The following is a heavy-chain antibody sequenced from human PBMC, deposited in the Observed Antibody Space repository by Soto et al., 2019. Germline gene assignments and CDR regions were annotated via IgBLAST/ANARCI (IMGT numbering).Heavy chain of an antibody. CDR2: IWYDGSNK. V-gene: IGHV3-33*01. CDR3: ARDWCTGDSCYSRFDS. J-gene: IGHJ3*02. CDR1: GFPFSSYG. Sequence: PGGSLRLSCAASGFPFSSYGMHWVRQTPGKGLEGVAVIWYDGSNKYYLDSVKGRFTISRDNSKNKLYLQMNSLRAEDTAVYYCARDWCTGDSCYSRFDSWGQGTMVTVSS. D-gene: IGHD2-15*01.